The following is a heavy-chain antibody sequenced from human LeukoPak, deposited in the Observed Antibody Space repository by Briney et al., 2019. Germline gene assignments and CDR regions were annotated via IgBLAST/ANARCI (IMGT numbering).Heavy chain of an antibody. CDR1: GGSFSGYY. J-gene: IGHJ4*02. CDR2: INHSGST. CDR3: ARGAPITIFGVVITHRAYFDY. V-gene: IGHV4-34*01. D-gene: IGHD3-3*01. Sequence: SETLSHTCAVYGGSFSGYYWSWIRQPPGKGLEWIGEINHSGSTNYNPSLKSRVTISVDTSKNQFSLKLSSVTAADTAVYYCARGAPITIFGVVITHRAYFDYWGQGTLVTVSS.